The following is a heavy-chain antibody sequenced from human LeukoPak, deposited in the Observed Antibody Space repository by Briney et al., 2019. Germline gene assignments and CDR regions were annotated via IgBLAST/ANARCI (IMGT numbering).Heavy chain of an antibody. J-gene: IGHJ6*03. CDR1: GFTFSRYA. CDR2: IGYDGSNI. Sequence: PGGSLRLSCAASGFTFSRYAMNWVRQAPGKGLEWLAVIGYDGSNIDYGDSVKGRFTISRDNSENTLYLQMNSLRVEDTAVYYCAKDLGSSRKYYYNYYMDVWGEGTTVTVSS. D-gene: IGHD6-19*01. V-gene: IGHV3-33*06. CDR3: AKDLGSSRKYYYNYYMDV.